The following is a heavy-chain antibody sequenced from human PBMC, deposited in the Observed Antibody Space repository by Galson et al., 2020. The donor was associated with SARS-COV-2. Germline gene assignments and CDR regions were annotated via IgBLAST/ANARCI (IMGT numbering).Heavy chain of an antibody. J-gene: IGHJ6*02. CDR2: IHHTGST. CDR3: ARGAYEPLAGHYRDYGMDV. CDR1: VGSIRSRCNY. V-gene: IGHV4-39*01. D-gene: IGHD3-9*01. Sequence: SDTLSLTCTVPVGSIRSRCNYWPWIRPSPRKGLEYSGSIHHTGSTYYTPSLKSRVTTAVDTSKNQVSLKLSSVTAADTAVYCGARGAYEPLAGHYRDYGMDVWGQGTAVTVCS.